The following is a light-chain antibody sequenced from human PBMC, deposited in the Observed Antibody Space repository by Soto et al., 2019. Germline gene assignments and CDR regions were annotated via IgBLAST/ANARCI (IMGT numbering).Light chain of an antibody. Sequence: QSVLTQPPSASGTPGQRVTISCSGSSSNIGSNTVNWYQQLPGTAPKLLIYSNNQRPSGVPDRFSGSKSGTSASLAISGLPSEDEAEYYCAAWDDSMNGRVVFGGGTQLTVL. V-gene: IGLV1-44*01. CDR3: AAWDDSMNGRVV. J-gene: IGLJ2*01. CDR1: SSNIGSNT. CDR2: SNN.